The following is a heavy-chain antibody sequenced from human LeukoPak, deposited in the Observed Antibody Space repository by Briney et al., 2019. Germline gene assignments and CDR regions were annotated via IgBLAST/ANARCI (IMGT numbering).Heavy chain of an antibody. V-gene: IGHV5-51*01. CDR1: GYSFTSYW. CDR2: FYPGDSDT. J-gene: IGHJ6*02. D-gene: IGHD3-10*01. CDR3: ARRDYGSGSYYYGMDV. Sequence: GESLKISCKGSGYSFTSYWIGWVRQMPGKGLEWMGIFYPGDSDTRYSPSFQGQVTISADKSISTAYLQWSSLKASDTAMYYCARRDYGSGSYYYGMDVWGQGTTVTVSS.